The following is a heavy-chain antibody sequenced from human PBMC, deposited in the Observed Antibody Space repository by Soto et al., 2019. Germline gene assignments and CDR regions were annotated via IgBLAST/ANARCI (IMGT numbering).Heavy chain of an antibody. CDR1: GFTVSSNY. CDR2: IYSGGST. CDR3: ARDGWGIQLYAPYYYGMAV. Sequence: GGSLRLSCAASGFTVSSNYMSWVRQAPGKGLEWVSVIYSGGSTYYADSVKGRFTISRHNSKNTLYLQMNSLRAEDTAVYYCARDGWGIQLYAPYYYGMAVWGQGTTVTVSS. D-gene: IGHD5-18*01. V-gene: IGHV3-53*01. J-gene: IGHJ6*02.